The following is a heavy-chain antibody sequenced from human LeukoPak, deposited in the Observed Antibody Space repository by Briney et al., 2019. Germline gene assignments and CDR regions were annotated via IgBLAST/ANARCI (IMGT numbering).Heavy chain of an antibody. V-gene: IGHV1-18*01. CDR3: ARAPSLESYYYRAFDI. D-gene: IGHD1-26*01. CDR1: GYTFTSYG. J-gene: IGHJ3*02. CDR2: ISAYNGNT. Sequence: GASVKVSCKASGYTFTSYGISWVRQAPGQGLEWMGWISAYNGNTNYAQKLQGRVTMTTDTSTSTAYMELRSLRSDDTAVYYCARAPSLESYYYRAFDIWGQGTMVTVSS.